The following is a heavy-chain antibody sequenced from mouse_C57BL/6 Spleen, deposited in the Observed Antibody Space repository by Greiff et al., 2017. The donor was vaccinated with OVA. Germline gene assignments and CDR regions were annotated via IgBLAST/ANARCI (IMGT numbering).Heavy chain of an antibody. CDR1: GYAFTNYL. CDR2: INPGSGGT. J-gene: IGHJ2*01. Sequence: VQLQQSGAELVRPGTSVKVSCKASGYAFTNYLIEWVKQRPGQGLEWIGVINPGSGGTNYNEKFKGKATLTADKSSSTAYMQLISLTSEDSAVYFCARWYDYDVCFDYWGQGTTLTVSS. V-gene: IGHV1-54*01. D-gene: IGHD2-4*01. CDR3: ARWYDYDVCFDY.